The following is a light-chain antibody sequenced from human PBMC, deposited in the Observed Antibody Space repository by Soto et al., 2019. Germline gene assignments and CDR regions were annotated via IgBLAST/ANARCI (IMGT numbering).Light chain of an antibody. CDR3: SSYTSSSTLV. V-gene: IGLV2-14*01. J-gene: IGLJ1*01. Sequence: QSALTQPASVSGSPGQSIIISCTGTSSDVGVYNYVSWYQQHPGKAPKLMIYDVSNRPSGVSNRFSGSKSGNTASLTISGLQAEDEADYNCSSYTSSSTLVFGTGTKLTVL. CDR1: SSDVGVYNY. CDR2: DVS.